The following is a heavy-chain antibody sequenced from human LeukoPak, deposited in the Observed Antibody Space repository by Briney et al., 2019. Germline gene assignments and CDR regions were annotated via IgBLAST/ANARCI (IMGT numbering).Heavy chain of an antibody. CDR1: GGSLSTYY. J-gene: IGHJ5*02. Sequence: SEALSLTCAVYGGSLSTYYWTWIRQPPGKGLEWIGEINHSGSTNYNPSLKSRVTISVDTSKNQFSLKLSSVTAADTAVYYCARGPYWFDPWGQGTLVTVSS. CDR2: INHSGST. CDR3: ARGPYWFDP. V-gene: IGHV4-34*01.